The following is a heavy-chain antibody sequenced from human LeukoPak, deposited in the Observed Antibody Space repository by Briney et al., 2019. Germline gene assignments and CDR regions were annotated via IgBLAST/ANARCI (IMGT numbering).Heavy chain of an antibody. CDR1: GLTLSRNY. D-gene: IGHD2-2*02. Sequence: GGSQRLSCAPAGLTLSRNYMSWVSQTQGEGLEWVSVIYSGGSTYYADSVKGRFTISRDNSKNTLYLQMNSLRAEDTAVYYCARGPVVPAAIRAYYYYYYGMDVWGQGTTVTVSS. CDR2: IYSGGST. CDR3: ARGPVVPAAIRAYYYYYYGMDV. V-gene: IGHV3-53*01. J-gene: IGHJ6*02.